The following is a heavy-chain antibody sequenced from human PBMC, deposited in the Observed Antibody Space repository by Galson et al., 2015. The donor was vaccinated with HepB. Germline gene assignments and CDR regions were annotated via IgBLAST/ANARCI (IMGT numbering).Heavy chain of an antibody. CDR3: ARVLAWGFPFMTKRRGMRAFDI. Sequence: ETLSLTCTVSGGSISSYYWSWIRQPPGKGLEWIGYIYYSGSTNYNPSLKSRVTISVDTSKNQFSLKLSSVTAADTAVYYCARVLAWGFPFMTKRRGMRAFDIWGQGTMVTVSS. CDR2: IYYSGST. CDR1: GGSISSYY. D-gene: IGHD3-3*01. V-gene: IGHV4-59*01. J-gene: IGHJ3*02.